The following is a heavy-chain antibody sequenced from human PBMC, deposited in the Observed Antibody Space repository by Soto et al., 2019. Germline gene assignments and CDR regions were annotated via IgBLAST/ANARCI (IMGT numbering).Heavy chain of an antibody. V-gene: IGHV4-34*01. Sequence: PSETLSLTCAVYGGSFSGYYWSWIRQPPGKGLEWIGEINHSGSTNYNPSLKSRVTISVDTSKNQFSLKLSSVTAADTAVYYCARGDLMNDYWGQGTLVTVSS. CDR3: ARGDLMNDY. D-gene: IGHD3-16*01. J-gene: IGHJ4*02. CDR1: GGSFSGYY. CDR2: INHSGST.